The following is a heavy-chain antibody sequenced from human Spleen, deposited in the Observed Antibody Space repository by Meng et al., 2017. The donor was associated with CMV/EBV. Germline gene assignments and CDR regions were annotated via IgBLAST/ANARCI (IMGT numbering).Heavy chain of an antibody. CDR2: ISSSSKYV. CDR3: AKGRGPALTGGGPSVYFDY. CDR1: FTTDT. D-gene: IGHD2-15*01. J-gene: IGHJ4*02. Sequence: FTTDTMNWVRQAPGKGLEWVSSISSSSKYVYYVDSVRGRFTISRDNAKKSLYLQLSSLRADDTAIYYCAKGRGPALTGGGPSVYFDYWGQGVLVTVSS. V-gene: IGHV3-21*04.